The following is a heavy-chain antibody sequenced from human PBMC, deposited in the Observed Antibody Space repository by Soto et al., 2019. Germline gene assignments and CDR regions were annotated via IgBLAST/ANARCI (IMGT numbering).Heavy chain of an antibody. Sequence: SETLSLTCTVSGGSISSGGYYWSWIRQHPGKGLEWIGYIYYSGSTYYNPSLKSRVTISVDTSKNQFSLKLSSVTAADTAVYYCAREVGDYYDSSGYSPITWFDPWGQGTLVT. CDR2: IYYSGST. J-gene: IGHJ5*02. V-gene: IGHV4-31*03. D-gene: IGHD3-22*01. CDR1: GGSISSGGYY. CDR3: AREVGDYYDSSGYSPITWFDP.